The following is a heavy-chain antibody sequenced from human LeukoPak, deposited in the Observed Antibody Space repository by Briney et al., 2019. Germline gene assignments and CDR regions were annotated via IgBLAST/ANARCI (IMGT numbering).Heavy chain of an antibody. Sequence: PGRSLRLSCAASGFTFSSYAMHWVRQAPGKGLEGVADISYDGSNKYYADSVKGRFTISRDNTKNTLYLQMNSLRAEDTAVYYCARGWLLSTGGYFDYWGQGTLVTVSS. CDR2: ISYDGSNK. CDR3: ARGWLLSTGGYFDY. D-gene: IGHD1-1*01. J-gene: IGHJ4*02. V-gene: IGHV3-30-3*01. CDR1: GFTFSSYA.